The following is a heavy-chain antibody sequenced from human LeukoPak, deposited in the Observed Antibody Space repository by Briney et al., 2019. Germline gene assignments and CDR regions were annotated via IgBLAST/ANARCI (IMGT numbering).Heavy chain of an antibody. CDR1: GFTFSSYD. CDR2: ISTAGDP. J-gene: IGHJ3*02. D-gene: IGHD2-2*01. CDR3: AGQARPGSAEGAFDI. V-gene: IGHV3-13*05. Sequence: PGGSLRLSCAASGFTFSSYDMHWVRQDKGKGLEWVSAISTAGDPYYLGSVKGRFTISRENAKNSFYLQMNSLRAGDTAVYYCAGQARPGSAEGAFDIWGQGTMVIVSS.